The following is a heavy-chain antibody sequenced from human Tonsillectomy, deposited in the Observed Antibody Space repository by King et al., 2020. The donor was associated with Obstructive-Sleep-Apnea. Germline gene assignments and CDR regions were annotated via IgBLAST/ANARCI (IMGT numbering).Heavy chain of an antibody. CDR1: GGSISSYY. V-gene: IGHV4-59*01. CDR2: IYYSGST. J-gene: IGHJ6*02. CDR3: ARAVGLGYCSSTSCSGVYGMDV. Sequence: QLQESGPGLVKPSETLSLTCTVSGGSISSYYWSWLRQPPGKGLEWIGYIYYSGSTNYNPSLKSRVTISVDTSKNQFSLKLSSVTAADTAVYYCARAVGLGYCSSTSCSGVYGMDVWGQGTTVTVSS. D-gene: IGHD2-2*01.